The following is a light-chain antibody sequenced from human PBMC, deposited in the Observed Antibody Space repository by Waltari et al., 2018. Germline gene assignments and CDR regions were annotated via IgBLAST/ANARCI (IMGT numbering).Light chain of an antibody. CDR2: EVS. CDR1: QSLLHSDGKTY. J-gene: IGKJ4*01. CDR3: MQTILLPLT. Sequence: EIVITKSLLSLSVTPGQPAPISCQSTQSLLHSDGKTYLNWYLQKPGQPPQLLIHEVSKRFSGVSDRFSGGGSGTDFTLKISRVEAEDVGIYYCMQTILLPLTFGGGTKVEIK. V-gene: IGKV2D-29*01.